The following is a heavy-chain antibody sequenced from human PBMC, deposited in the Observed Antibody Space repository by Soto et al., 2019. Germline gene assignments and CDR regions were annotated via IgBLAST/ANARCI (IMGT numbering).Heavy chain of an antibody. V-gene: IGHV4-39*01. CDR3: ARHVSGAWIQLLYSFDY. D-gene: IGHD5-18*01. CDR1: GGSSSSSSYY. CDR2: IYYSGST. Sequence: PLETLSLTCAVSGGSSSSSSYYWGWIRQPPGKGLEWIGSIYYSGSTYYNPSLKSRVTISVDTSKNQFSLKLSSVTAADTAVYYCARHVSGAWIQLLYSFDYWGQGTLVTVPQ. J-gene: IGHJ4*02.